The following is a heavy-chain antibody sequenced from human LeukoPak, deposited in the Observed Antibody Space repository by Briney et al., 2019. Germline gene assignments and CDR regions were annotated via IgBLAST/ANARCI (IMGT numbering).Heavy chain of an antibody. J-gene: IGHJ6*03. D-gene: IGHD2-2*01. CDR3: ERVSFVVVPAAQYYYYYYMDV. CDR2: TYYRSKWYN. Sequence: SQTLSLTCAISGDSVSSNSAAWNWIRQSPSRGLEWLGRTYYRSKWYNDYAVSVKSRITINPDTSKNQFSLQLNSVTPEDTAVYYCERVSFVVVPAAQYYYYYYMDVWGKGTTVTVSS. CDR1: GDSVSSNSAA. V-gene: IGHV6-1*01.